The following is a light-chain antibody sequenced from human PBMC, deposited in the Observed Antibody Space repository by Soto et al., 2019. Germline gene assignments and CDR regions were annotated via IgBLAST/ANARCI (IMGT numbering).Light chain of an antibody. CDR3: QQRSNWPPALT. CDR2: DAS. CDR1: QSVSSY. J-gene: IGKJ4*01. V-gene: IGKV3-11*01. Sequence: EIVLTQSPATLSLSPGERATLSCRASQSVSSYLAWYQQKPGQAPRLLISDASNRATGIPARFSGSGSGTAFTLTISSLEPEDFAVYYCQQRSNWPPALTFGGGTKVEIK.